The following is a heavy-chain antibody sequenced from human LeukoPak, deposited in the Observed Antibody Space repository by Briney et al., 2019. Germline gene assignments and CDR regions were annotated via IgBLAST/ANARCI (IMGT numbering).Heavy chain of an antibody. Sequence: GASVKVSCKASGYTFTSYDINWVRQATGQGLEWMGWMNPNSGNTGYAQNFQGRVTMTRNTSISTANMELSSLRSEDTAVYYCARAYGSVGGCYSGGWGRETLVTVAS. CDR1: GYTFTSYD. D-gene: IGHD2-15*01. J-gene: IGHJ4*02. CDR2: MNPNSGNT. V-gene: IGHV1-8*01. CDR3: ARAYGSVGGCYSGG.